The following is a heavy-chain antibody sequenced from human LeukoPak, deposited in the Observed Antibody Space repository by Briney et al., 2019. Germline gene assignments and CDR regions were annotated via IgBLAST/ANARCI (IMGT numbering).Heavy chain of an antibody. Sequence: ASVKVSCKVSGYTLTELSMHWVRQATGQGLEWMGWMNPNSGNTGYPQKFQGRVTMTRNTSISTAYLELSSLRSEDTAVYYCARKIPGRRWLPSDSWGQGTLVTVSS. CDR2: MNPNSGNT. CDR3: ARKIPGRRWLPSDS. V-gene: IGHV1-8*01. J-gene: IGHJ4*02. CDR1: GYTLTELS. D-gene: IGHD5-24*01.